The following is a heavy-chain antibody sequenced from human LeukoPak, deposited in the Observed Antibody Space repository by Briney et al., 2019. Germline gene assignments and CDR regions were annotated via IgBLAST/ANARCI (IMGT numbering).Heavy chain of an antibody. J-gene: IGHJ4*02. V-gene: IGHV3-30-3*01. CDR3: ARDRAAAGYFDY. CDR1: GFTFSSYA. CDR2: ISYDGSNK. Sequence: PGGSLRLSCAASGFTFSSYAMRWVRQAPGKGLEWVAVISYDGSNKYYADSVKGRFTISRDNSKNTLYLQMNSLRAEDTAVYYCARDRAAAGYFDYWGQGTLVTVSS. D-gene: IGHD6-13*01.